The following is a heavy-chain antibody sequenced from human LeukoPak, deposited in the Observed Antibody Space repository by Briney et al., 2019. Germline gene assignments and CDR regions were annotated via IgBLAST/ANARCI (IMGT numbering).Heavy chain of an antibody. CDR2: IRSKAYGGTT. J-gene: IGHJ4*02. Sequence: GGSLRLSCTASGFTFGDYAISWFRQAPGKGLGWVGFIRSKAYGGTTEYAASVKGRFTISRYDSKSIAYLQMNSLKTEDTAVYYCTREGVGVSFDYWGQGTLVTVSS. D-gene: IGHD3-10*01. CDR1: GFTFGDYA. CDR3: TREGVGVSFDY. V-gene: IGHV3-49*03.